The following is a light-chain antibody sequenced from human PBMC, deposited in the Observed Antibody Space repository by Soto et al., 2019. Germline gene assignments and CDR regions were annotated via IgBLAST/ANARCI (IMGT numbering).Light chain of an antibody. J-gene: IGKJ1*01. CDR1: QSVSSK. CDR2: GAS. V-gene: IGKV3-15*01. Sequence: EIVMTQPPATLSVSPGEGATLSCRASQSVSSKLAWYQQKPGQAPRLLIYGASTRATGIPARFSGSGSGTEFTLIISSLQSEDSAVYYCQQYNNWPWTFGQGTKVDI. CDR3: QQYNNWPWT.